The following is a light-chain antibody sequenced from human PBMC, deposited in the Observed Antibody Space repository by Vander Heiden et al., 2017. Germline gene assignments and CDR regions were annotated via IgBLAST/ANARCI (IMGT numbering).Light chain of an antibody. CDR2: DAS. Sequence: DIQITQSPPTLSASVVDKVTSTGRASQSTSSWLAWYQQKPGKAPKLLIYDASSLERGVPSRFSGSGSGTEFTLTISSRQPDDFAAYYCQQENSYSQRTFGQGTLMEIK. V-gene: IGKV1-5*01. CDR3: QQENSYSQRT. CDR1: QSTSSW. J-gene: IGKJ5*01.